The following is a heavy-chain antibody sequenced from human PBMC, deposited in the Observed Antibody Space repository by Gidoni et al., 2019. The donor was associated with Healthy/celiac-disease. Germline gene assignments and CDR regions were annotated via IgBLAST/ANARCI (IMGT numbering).Heavy chain of an antibody. J-gene: IGHJ6*02. D-gene: IGHD5-12*01. CDR2: INPNSGGT. CDR1: GYTFTGYY. V-gene: IGHV1-2*02. CDR3: ARVFSAGGYNYGYYYYYGMDV. Sequence: QVQLVQSGAEVKKPGASVKVSCKASGYTFTGYYMHWVRQAPGQGLEWLGWINPNSGGTNYAQKFQVRVTMTSDTSISTAYMELSRLRSDDTAVYYCARVFSAGGYNYGYYYYYGMDVWGQGTTVTVSS.